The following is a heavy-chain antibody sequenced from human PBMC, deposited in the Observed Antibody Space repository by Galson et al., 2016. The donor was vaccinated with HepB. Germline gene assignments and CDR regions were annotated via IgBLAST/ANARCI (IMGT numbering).Heavy chain of an antibody. CDR3: ARGYTSGWYWFDP. J-gene: IGHJ5*02. CDR1: GGTFSIYA. D-gene: IGHD6-19*01. Sequence: SVKVSCKASGGTFSIYAISWVRQAPGQGLEWMGGIIPIFGTANYAQKFQGRVTLTADKSTSTAYMELTSLRSEATAVYYCARGYTSGWYWFDPWGQGTLVTVSS. CDR2: IIPIFGTA. V-gene: IGHV1-69*06.